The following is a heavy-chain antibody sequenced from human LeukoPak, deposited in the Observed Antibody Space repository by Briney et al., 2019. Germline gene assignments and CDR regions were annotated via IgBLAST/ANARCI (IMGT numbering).Heavy chain of an antibody. J-gene: IGHJ4*02. CDR3: ARVGITAATADY. V-gene: IGHV3-23*01. Sequence: GGSLRLSCAASGFTFSSFGMSWVRQAPGKGLDWVSAISGSGGSTYHADSVKGRFTISRDNSKYTLYLQMNSLRSEDTAVYFCARVGITAATADYWGQGTLVTVSS. D-gene: IGHD6-25*01. CDR1: GFTFSSFG. CDR2: ISGSGGST.